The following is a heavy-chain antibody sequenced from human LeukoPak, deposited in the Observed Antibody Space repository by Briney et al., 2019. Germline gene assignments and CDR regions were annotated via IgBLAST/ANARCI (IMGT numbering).Heavy chain of an antibody. J-gene: IGHJ6*03. CDR3: ARLGIAAAYYYYYYYMDV. D-gene: IGHD6-13*01. Sequence: SETLSLTCAVYGGSFSGYYWSWIRQPPGKGLEWIGEINHSGSTNYDPSLKSRVTISVDTSKNQFSLKLSSVTAADTAVYYCARLGIAAAYYYYYYYMDVWGKGTTVTISS. V-gene: IGHV4-34*01. CDR2: INHSGST. CDR1: GGSFSGYY.